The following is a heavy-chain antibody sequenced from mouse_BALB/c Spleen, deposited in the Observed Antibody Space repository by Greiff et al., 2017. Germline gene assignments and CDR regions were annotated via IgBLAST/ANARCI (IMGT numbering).Heavy chain of an antibody. CDR1: GFTFSSFG. J-gene: IGHJ1*01. CDR2: ISSGSSTI. V-gene: IGHV5-17*02. D-gene: IGHD1-1*02. CDR3: AREGSLWYFDV. Sequence: EVHLVESGGGLVQPGGSRKLSCAASGFTFSSFGMHWVRQAPEKGLEWVAYISSGSSTIYYADTVKGRFTISRDNPKNTLFLQMTSLRSEDTAMYYCAREGSLWYFDVWGAGTTVTVSS.